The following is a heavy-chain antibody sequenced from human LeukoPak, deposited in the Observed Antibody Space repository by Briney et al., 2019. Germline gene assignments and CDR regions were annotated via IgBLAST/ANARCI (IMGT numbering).Heavy chain of an antibody. D-gene: IGHD4-17*01. J-gene: IGHJ4*02. Sequence: PGGSLILSCAASGFSFSAYAMSWVRQAPGKGLEWVSIITSTGSSTFYADSVKGRFTISRDNSKNTLFLQMNGLRAQDTALYYCAKAGHTVTTELDYWGQGTLVTVSS. CDR2: ITSTGSST. CDR1: GFSFSAYA. CDR3: AKAGHTVTTELDY. V-gene: IGHV3-23*01.